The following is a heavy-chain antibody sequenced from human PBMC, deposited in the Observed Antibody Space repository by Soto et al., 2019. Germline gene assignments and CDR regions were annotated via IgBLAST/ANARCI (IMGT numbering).Heavy chain of an antibody. CDR3: ARVGRYRNNGVCPGAFDI. J-gene: IGHJ3*02. D-gene: IGHD2-8*01. V-gene: IGHV3-30-3*01. CDR1: GFTFSSYA. CDR2: ISYDGSNK. Sequence: GSLRLSCAASGFTFSSYAMHWVRQAPGKGLEWVAVISYDGSNKYYADSVKGRFTISRDNSKNTLYLQMNSLRAEDTAVYYCARVGRYRNNGVCPGAFDIWGQGTMVTVSS.